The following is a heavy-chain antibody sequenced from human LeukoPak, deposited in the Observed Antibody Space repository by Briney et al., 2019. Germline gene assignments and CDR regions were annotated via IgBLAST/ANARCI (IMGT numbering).Heavy chain of an antibody. CDR3: ATGAMVYEY. J-gene: IGHJ4*02. D-gene: IGHD3-10*01. CDR1: GSTLTEIS. CDR2: FGPQVGET. V-gene: IGHV1-24*01. Sequence: ASVKVSCTVSGSTLTEISIDWVRQAPGKGLECMGTFGPQVGETIHAQKLQGRLKMTADTSTDTAYMEMTSLQSEDTAVYYCATGAMVYEYWGQGTLVTVSS.